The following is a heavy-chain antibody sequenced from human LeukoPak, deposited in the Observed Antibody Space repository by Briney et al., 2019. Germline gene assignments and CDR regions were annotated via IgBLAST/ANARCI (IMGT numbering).Heavy chain of an antibody. CDR1: GFTVSNTY. CDR2: IYSGSGT. CDR3: ARDNYDSSGFT. Sequence: PGGSLRLSCAASGFTVSNTYMSWVRQAPGKGLEWVSIIYSGSGTRYADSVKGRFTISRDNSRNTLYLQMNSLRAEDTALYYCARDNYDSSGFTWGQGTLVTVSS. J-gene: IGHJ4*02. V-gene: IGHV3-53*01. D-gene: IGHD3-22*01.